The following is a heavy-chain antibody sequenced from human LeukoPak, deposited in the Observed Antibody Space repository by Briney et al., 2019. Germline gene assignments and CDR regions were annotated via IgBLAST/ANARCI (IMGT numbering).Heavy chain of an antibody. V-gene: IGHV3-53*01. CDR2: ISINTNT. CDR3: AIAQTWDGLFES. J-gene: IGHJ4*02. D-gene: IGHD1-26*01. CDR1: GIAVSGNY. Sequence: GGSLRLSCAAFGIAVSGNYMSWVRQTPGKGLEWVSFISINTNTFYADSVRGRFTISRDTSKNTLLLQMNSLRDEDSAIYYCAIAQTWDGLFESWGQGTLVTVSS.